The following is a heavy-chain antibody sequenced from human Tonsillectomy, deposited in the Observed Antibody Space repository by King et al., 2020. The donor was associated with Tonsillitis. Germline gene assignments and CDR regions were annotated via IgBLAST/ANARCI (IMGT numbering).Heavy chain of an antibody. CDR1: GGSISSYY. V-gene: IGHV4-59*08. J-gene: IGHJ4*02. CDR2: IYYSGST. Sequence: QLQESGPGLVKPSETLSLTCTVSGGSISSYYWSWIRQPPGKGLEWIGYIYYSGSTNYNPSLKSRVTISVDTSKNQFSLKLSSVTAADTAVYYCARRGVVPTTPLFDSWGQGTLVTVSS. D-gene: IGHD1-1*01. CDR3: ARRGVVPTTPLFDS.